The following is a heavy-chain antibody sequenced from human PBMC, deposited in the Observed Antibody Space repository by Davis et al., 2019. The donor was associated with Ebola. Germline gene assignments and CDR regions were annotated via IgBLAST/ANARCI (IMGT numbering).Heavy chain of an antibody. Sequence: PSETLSLTCTVSGGSISSYYWSWIRQPPGKGLEWIGYIYYGGSTNYNPSLKSRVTISVDTSKNQFSLKLSSVTAADTAVYYCARGPCSSTSCYISDWFDPWGQGTLVTVSS. CDR3: ARGPCSSTSCYISDWFDP. D-gene: IGHD2-2*02. CDR2: IYYGGST. J-gene: IGHJ5*02. CDR1: GGSISSYY. V-gene: IGHV4-59*01.